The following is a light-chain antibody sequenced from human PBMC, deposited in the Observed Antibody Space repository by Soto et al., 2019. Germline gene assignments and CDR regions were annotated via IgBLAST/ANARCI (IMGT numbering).Light chain of an antibody. V-gene: IGKV3-15*01. CDR1: QGVGST. CDR3: QHYKKWPLA. J-gene: IGKJ4*01. CDR2: DAY. Sequence: EIVMTQSPATLSVSPGERVTLSCRASQGVGSTLAWYRQQPGQAPRLLIYDAYIRATGVPARFSGSGSGTEFTLTISSLQSEDFAVYYCQHYKKWPLAFGAGTKVEI.